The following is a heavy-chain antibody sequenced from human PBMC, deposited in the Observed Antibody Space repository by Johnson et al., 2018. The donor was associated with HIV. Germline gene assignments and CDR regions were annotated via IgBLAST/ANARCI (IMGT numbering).Heavy chain of an antibody. V-gene: IGHV3-33*01. CDR2: IWYDGSNK. D-gene: IGHD6-6*01. CDR1: GFTFSTYG. CDR3: ARDRGAARDAFDI. Sequence: QVQLVESGGGVVQPGRSLRLSCAASGFTFSTYGMHWVRQAPGKGLEWVAVIWYDGSNKFYADSVKGRFTISRDNSKNTLYLQMNSLRAEDTAVYYCARDRGAARDAFDIWGQGTMVTVSS. J-gene: IGHJ3*02.